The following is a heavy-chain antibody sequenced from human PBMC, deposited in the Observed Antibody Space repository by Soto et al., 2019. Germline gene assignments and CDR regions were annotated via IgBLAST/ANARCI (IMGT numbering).Heavy chain of an antibody. J-gene: IGHJ5*02. CDR3: ARRSGHYDSSGYYYWFDP. V-gene: IGHV4-30-4*01. Sequence: QVQLQESGPGLVKPSQTLSLTCTVSGGSISSGDYYWSWIRQPPGKGLEWIGYIYYSGSTYYNPSLKSRVTITVATSKNHFSLKLSSVTAADTAVYYCARRSGHYDSSGYYYWFDPWGQGTLVTVSS. CDR1: GGSISSGDYY. D-gene: IGHD3-22*01. CDR2: IYYSGST.